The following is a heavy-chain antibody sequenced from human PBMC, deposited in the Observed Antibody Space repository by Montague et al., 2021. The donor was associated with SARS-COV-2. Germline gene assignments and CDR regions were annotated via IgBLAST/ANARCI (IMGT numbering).Heavy chain of an antibody. V-gene: IGHV4-59*01. CDR3: ARRAAGGLFYFDY. CDR1: GASINDYY. D-gene: IGHD6-13*01. Sequence: SETLSLTCNVSGASINDYYWNWLRQSPGKRLEWIGYVYTAVRTSYNPSXRGRVTISLDTSKNQISLKLTSMTAADAAVYFCARRAAGGLFYFDYWGLGTLVSVSS. CDR2: VYTAVRT. J-gene: IGHJ4*02.